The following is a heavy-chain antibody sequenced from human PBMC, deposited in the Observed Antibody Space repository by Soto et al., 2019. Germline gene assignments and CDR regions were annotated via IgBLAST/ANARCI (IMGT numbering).Heavy chain of an antibody. J-gene: IGHJ6*02. Sequence: GGSLRLSCAASGFIFANYGMHWVRQAPGKGLEWVALITYEGSNKYYADAVKGRFTISRDNAKNMVSLQMDSLRAEDTAVYYCAKARGANNWANYYGLDVWGQGTTVTVSS. CDR2: ITYEGSNK. CDR3: AKARGANNWANYYGLDV. V-gene: IGHV3-30*18. D-gene: IGHD1-1*01. CDR1: GFIFANYG.